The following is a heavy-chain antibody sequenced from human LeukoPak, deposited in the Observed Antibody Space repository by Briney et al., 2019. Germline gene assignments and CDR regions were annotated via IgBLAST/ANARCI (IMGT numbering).Heavy chain of an antibody. CDR1: GFTFSSYE. CDR3: AEVGITMIGGV. CDR2: ISSSSSTI. V-gene: IGHV3-48*03. Sequence: GGSLRLSCAASGFTFSSYEMNWVRQAPGKGLEWVSYISSSSSTIYYADSVKGRFTISRDNAKNSLYLQMNSLRAEDTAVYYCAEVGITMIGGVWGKGTRVSICS. J-gene: IGHJ6*04. D-gene: IGHD3-10*02.